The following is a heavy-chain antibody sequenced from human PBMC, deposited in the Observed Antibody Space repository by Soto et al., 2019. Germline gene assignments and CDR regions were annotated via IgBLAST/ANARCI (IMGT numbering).Heavy chain of an antibody. CDR1: GGSIGSTDSY. CDR3: ARGGSGWAEYFQH. V-gene: IGHV4-30-4*08. D-gene: IGHD6-25*01. J-gene: IGHJ1*01. CDR2: IYYTGGT. Sequence: QVQLPESGPGLVEPSQTLSLPCTVSGGSIGSTDSYWSWIRRPPGKGLEWIGYIYYTGGTFYNPSLKSRLTISLETPSNQCSLTLTSVTATDTGIYYCARGGSGWAEYFQHWGQGTLVAVSS.